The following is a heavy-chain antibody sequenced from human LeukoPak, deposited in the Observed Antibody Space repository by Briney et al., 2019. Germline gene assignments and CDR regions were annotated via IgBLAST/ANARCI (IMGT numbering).Heavy chain of an antibody. CDR2: INHSGST. CDR3: ARGSVVTIDY. D-gene: IGHD4-23*01. CDR1: GGSISSSSYY. J-gene: IGHJ4*02. V-gene: IGHV4-39*07. Sequence: SETLSLTCTVSGGSISSSSYYWGWIRQPPGKGLEWIGEINHSGSTNYNPSLKSRVTISVDTSKNQFSLKLSSVTAADTAVYYCARGSVVTIDYWGQGTLVTVSS.